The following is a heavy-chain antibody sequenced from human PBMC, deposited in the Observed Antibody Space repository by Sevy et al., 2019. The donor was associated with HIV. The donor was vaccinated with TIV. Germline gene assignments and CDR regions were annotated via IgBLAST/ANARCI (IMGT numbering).Heavy chain of an antibody. D-gene: IGHD2-8*01. CDR3: ARDGCTKPHDY. Sequence: GGSLRLSCVASGFNFNIYSFSWVRQAPGKGLEWVSTLCFGCGRINYADSVQGRFTISRDDSRNTVYLEMNSLRAEDTAIYYGARDGCTKPHDYWGRGTLVTVSS. J-gene: IGHJ4*02. V-gene: IGHV3-23*01. CDR2: LCFGCGRI. CDR1: GFNFNIYS.